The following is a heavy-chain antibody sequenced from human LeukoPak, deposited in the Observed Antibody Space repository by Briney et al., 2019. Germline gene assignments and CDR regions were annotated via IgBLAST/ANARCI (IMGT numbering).Heavy chain of an antibody. D-gene: IGHD3-22*01. CDR3: ARDNYYYDSSAPDY. CDR1: GYTFTGYY. J-gene: IGHJ4*02. Sequence: GASVKVSCKASGYTFTGYYMHWVRQAPGQGLEWMGWITPNSGGTNYAQKFQSRVTMTRDTSISTPYMELSRLRSDDTAVYYCARDNYYYDSSAPDYWGQGTLVTVSS. CDR2: ITPNSGGT. V-gene: IGHV1-2*02.